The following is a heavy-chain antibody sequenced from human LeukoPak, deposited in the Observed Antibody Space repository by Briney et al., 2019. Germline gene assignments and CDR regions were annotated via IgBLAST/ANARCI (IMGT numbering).Heavy chain of an antibody. V-gene: IGHV4-39*01. J-gene: IGHJ4*02. CDR2: IYYSGNT. CDR3: ARQTGSGLFILP. Sequence: SETLSLTCTVSGGSISSSSYYWGWIRQPPGKGLEWIGRIYYSGNTYYNASLKSQVSISIDTSKNQFSLRLTSVTAADTAVYYCARQTGSGLFILPGGQGTLVTVSS. CDR1: GGSISSSSYY. D-gene: IGHD3/OR15-3a*01.